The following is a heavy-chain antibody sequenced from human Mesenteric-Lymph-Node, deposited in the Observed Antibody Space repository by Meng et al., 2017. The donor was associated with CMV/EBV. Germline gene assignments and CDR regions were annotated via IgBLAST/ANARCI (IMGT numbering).Heavy chain of an antibody. CDR2: ISSSSSYI. CDR3: ARESARDYYYYGMDV. V-gene: IGHV3-21*01. Sequence: GGSLRLSCATSGFSFSRYGMHWIRQAPGKGLEWVSSISSSSSYIYYADSVKGRFTISRDNAKNSLYLQMNSLRAEDTAVYYCARESARDYYYYGMDVWGQGTTVTVSS. CDR1: GFSFSRYG. J-gene: IGHJ6*02.